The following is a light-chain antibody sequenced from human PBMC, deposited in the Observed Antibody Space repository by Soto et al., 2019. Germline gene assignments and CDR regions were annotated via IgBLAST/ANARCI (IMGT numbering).Light chain of an antibody. J-gene: IGKJ5*01. Sequence: DIQMTQSPSSLSASVGDRVTITFRASQTISIFLNWYQQKPGKAPKLLIYGASTLQGGVPSRFSGSGSGTDFTLTISSLQPEDFATYYCQHLNSYPITFGQGTRLEIK. CDR1: QTISIF. V-gene: IGKV1-39*01. CDR2: GAS. CDR3: QHLNSYPIT.